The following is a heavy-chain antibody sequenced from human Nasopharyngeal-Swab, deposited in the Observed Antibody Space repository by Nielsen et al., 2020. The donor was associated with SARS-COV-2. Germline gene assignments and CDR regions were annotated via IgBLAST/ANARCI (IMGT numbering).Heavy chain of an antibody. CDR2: ISSNGGGT. J-gene: IGHJ4*02. CDR3: ARDDLNVRYSYVYRTVGLPDY. V-gene: IGHV3-64*04. Sequence: VRQAPGKGLEYVSAISSNGGGTYYADSVKGRFTISRDNSKNTLYLQMNSLRADDTAVYYCARDDLNVRYSYVYRTVGLPDYWGQGTLVTVSS. D-gene: IGHD5-18*01.